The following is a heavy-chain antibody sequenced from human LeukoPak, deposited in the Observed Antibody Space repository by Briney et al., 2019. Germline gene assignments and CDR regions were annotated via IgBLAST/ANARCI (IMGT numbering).Heavy chain of an antibody. Sequence: PGGSLRLSCAASGFTFSSYSMNWVRQAPGKGLEWVSSISSSSSYIYYADSVKGRFTISRDNAKNSLYLQMNSLRAEDTAVYYCARVVGPSGEWSDAFDIWGQGTMVTVSS. J-gene: IGHJ3*02. CDR2: ISSSSSYI. CDR3: ARVVGPSGEWSDAFDI. CDR1: GFTFSSYS. V-gene: IGHV3-21*01. D-gene: IGHD3-10*01.